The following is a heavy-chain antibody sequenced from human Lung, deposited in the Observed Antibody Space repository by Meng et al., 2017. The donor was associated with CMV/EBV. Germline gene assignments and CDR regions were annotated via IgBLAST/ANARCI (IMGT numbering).Heavy chain of an antibody. Sequence: SXTXSLXCTVSGGSISTYYWNWLRQLPGKGLEWIGYISNSGSTDYNPSLKSRVTISVDTSKNQFSLKLTSVTAADTAVYYCARFDMDVEGYYGMDVWGQGTXVTV. CDR3: ARFDMDVEGYYGMDV. V-gene: IGHV4-59*01. J-gene: IGHJ6*02. CDR1: GGSISTYY. D-gene: IGHD2-15*01. CDR2: ISNSGST.